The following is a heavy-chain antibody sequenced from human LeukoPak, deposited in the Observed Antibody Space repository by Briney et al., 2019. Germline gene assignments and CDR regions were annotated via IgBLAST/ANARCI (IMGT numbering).Heavy chain of an antibody. CDR1: GVSISSYY. V-gene: IGHV4-59*01. CDR2: IYYSGST. Sequence: SETLSLTCTVSGVSISSYYWSWIRQPPGKRLEWIGHIYYSGSTNYNPSLKRRVTISVDTYKNKFSLKLSSVTAADTAVYYCASRSSIWSGYQDTLYYFDSWGQGTLVTVSS. CDR3: ASRSSIWSGYQDTLYYFDS. D-gene: IGHD3-3*01. J-gene: IGHJ4*02.